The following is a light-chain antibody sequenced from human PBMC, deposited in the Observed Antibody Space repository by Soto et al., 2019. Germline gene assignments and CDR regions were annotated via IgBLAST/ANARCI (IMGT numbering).Light chain of an antibody. CDR1: QSVNSN. Sequence: EIVMTPSPATLSVSPGERATLSCRASQSVNSNLAWYQQTLGRALRLLIDGASTRATGIPDRFSGSGSGTDFTLTISRLEPEDVAVYYCQQYEAVVTFGQGTKGDIK. CDR3: QQYEAVVT. V-gene: IGKV3D-15*01. CDR2: GAS. J-gene: IGKJ1*01.